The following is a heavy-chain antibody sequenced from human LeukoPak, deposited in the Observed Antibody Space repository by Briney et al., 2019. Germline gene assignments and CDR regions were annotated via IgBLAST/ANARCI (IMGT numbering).Heavy chain of an antibody. J-gene: IGHJ5*02. Sequence: ASVKVSCKASGYTFTGYYMHWVRQAPGQGLEWMGWINPNSGGTNYAQQFQGRVTMTRDTSISTAYMELSRLRSDDTAVYYCAREVVVVPAANWFDPWGQGTLVTVSS. D-gene: IGHD2-2*01. CDR3: AREVVVVPAANWFDP. V-gene: IGHV1-2*02. CDR2: INPNSGGT. CDR1: GYTFTGYY.